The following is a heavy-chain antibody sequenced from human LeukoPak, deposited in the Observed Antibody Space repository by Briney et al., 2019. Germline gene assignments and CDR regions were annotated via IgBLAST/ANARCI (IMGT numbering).Heavy chain of an antibody. CDR2: IYYSGST. CDR3: ARGAGNPDNYWYFDL. Sequence: SETLSLTCTVSGGSISSSSYYWGWIRQPPGKGLEWIGSIYYSGSTYYNPSLKSRVTISVDTSKNQFSLKLSSVTAADTAVYYCARGAGNPDNYWYFDLWGRGTLVTVSS. CDR1: GGSISSSSYY. J-gene: IGHJ2*01. D-gene: IGHD4-23*01. V-gene: IGHV4-39*07.